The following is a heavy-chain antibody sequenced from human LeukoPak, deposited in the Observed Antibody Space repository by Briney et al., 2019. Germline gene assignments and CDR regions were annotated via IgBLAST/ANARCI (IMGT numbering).Heavy chain of an antibody. CDR2: IIPIFGTA. V-gene: IGHV1-69*05. J-gene: IGHJ4*02. Sequence: GASVKVSCKASGGTFSSYAISWVRQAPGQGLEWMGGIIPIFGTANYAQKFQGRVTITTDESTSTAYMEPSSLRSEDTAVYYCATPGTVTTGSFDYWGQGTLVTVSS. D-gene: IGHD4-11*01. CDR1: GGTFSSYA. CDR3: ATPGTVTTGSFDY.